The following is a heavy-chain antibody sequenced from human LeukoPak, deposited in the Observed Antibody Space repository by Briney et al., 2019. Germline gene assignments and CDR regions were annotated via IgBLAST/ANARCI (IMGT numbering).Heavy chain of an antibody. CDR2: ISAYNGNT. J-gene: IGHJ4*02. CDR1: GYTFTSYD. D-gene: IGHD2-21*02. Sequence: EASVKVSCKASGYTFTSYDINWVRQATGQGLEWMGWISAYNGNTNYAQKLQGRVTMTTDTSTSTAYMELRSLRSDDTAVYYCARDGTGAYCGGDGYSAPFDYWGQGTLVTVSS. V-gene: IGHV1-18*01. CDR3: ARDGTGAYCGGDGYSAPFDY.